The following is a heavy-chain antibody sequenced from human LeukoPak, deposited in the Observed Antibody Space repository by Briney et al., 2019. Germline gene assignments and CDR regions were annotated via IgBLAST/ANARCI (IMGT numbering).Heavy chain of an antibody. CDR2: ISAYNGNT. CDR3: ARDGRAVAGLDAFDI. V-gene: IGHV1-18*01. J-gene: IGHJ3*02. CDR1: GYSFISYG. Sequence: GASVNVSCKASGYSFISYGVSWVRQAPGQGLEWMGWISAYNGNTNYAQKLQGRVTMTTDTSTSTAYMELRSLRSDDTAVYYCARDGRAVAGLDAFDIWGQGTMVTVSS. D-gene: IGHD6-19*01.